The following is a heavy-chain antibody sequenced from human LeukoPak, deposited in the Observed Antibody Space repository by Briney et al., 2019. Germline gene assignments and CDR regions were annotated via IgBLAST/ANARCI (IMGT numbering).Heavy chain of an antibody. J-gene: IGHJ4*02. CDR2: INAGNGNT. CDR3: ARDKFKTFDY. V-gene: IGHV1-3*01. Sequence: ASVKVSCKASGYKFASYAMHWVRQAPGQRLEWMGWINAGNGNTKYSEKFQDSVTITMDTSATTAYMDLSSLRSEDTAMYYCARDKFKTFDYWGQGTLVTVSS. CDR1: GYKFASYA.